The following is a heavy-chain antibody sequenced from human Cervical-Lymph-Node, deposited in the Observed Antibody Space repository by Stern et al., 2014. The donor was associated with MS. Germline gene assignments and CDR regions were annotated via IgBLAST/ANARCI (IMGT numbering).Heavy chain of an antibody. V-gene: IGHV1-69*01. Sequence: VQLVQSGAEVKKPGSSVKVSCKASGGTFNSYVISWVRQATGQGLAWMGGFVTLFSPTPYAQKLQGRVTITADESRSTTYMELTSLRSDDTAVYYCARGGIGSSRLYYHFYGMDVWGQGTTVTVSS. CDR1: GGTFNSYV. CDR2: FVTLFSPT. D-gene: IGHD6-6*01. CDR3: ARGGIGSSRLYYHFYGMDV. J-gene: IGHJ6*02.